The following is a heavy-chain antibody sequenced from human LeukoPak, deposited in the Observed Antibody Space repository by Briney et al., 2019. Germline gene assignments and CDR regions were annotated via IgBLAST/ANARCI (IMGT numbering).Heavy chain of an antibody. CDR3: ARVRALRGYSYGYEDY. V-gene: IGHV4-59*01. Sequence: SETLSLTCTVSGGSIRTYYWSWIRQPPGKGLERIGFIYYSGSTKYNPSLKSRVTISVDTSKNQFSLKLSSVTAADTAVYYCARVRALRGYSYGYEDYWGQGTLVTVSS. CDR1: GGSIRTYY. D-gene: IGHD5-18*01. J-gene: IGHJ4*02. CDR2: IYYSGST.